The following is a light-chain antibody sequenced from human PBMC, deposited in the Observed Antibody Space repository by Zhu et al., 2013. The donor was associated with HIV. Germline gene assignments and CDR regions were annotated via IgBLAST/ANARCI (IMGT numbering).Light chain of an antibody. CDR1: SSDVGGYNY. CDR2: EVS. V-gene: IGLV2-14*01. J-gene: IGLJ1*01. CDR3: ISYTTTTTLYV. Sequence: QSALTQPASVFGSPGQSITISCTGTSSDVGGYNYVSWYQQYPGKAPKLMIYEVSNRPSGVSDRFSGSKSGNTASLTISGLQAEDEADYYCISYTTTTTLYVFGSGTKVTVL.